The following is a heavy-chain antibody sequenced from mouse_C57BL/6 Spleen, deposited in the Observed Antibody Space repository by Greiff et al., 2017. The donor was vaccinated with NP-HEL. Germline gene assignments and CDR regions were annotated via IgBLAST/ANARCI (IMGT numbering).Heavy chain of an antibody. V-gene: IGHV7-3*01. CDR1: GFTFTDYY. Sequence: EVQLQQSGGGLVQPGGSLSLSCAASGFTFTDYYMSWVRQPPGKALEWLGFIRNKANGYTTEYSASVKGRFTISRDNSQSILYLQMNALRAEDSATYYCARWTGDYWGQGTSVTVSS. J-gene: IGHJ4*01. CDR2: IRNKANGYTT. CDR3: ARWTGDY.